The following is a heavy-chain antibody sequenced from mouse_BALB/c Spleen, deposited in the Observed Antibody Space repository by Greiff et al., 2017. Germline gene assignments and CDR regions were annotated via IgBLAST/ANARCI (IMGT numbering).Heavy chain of an antibody. D-gene: IGHD2-14*01. Sequence: EVKLQESGPGLVKPSQSLSLTCSVTGYSITSGYYWNWIRQFPGNQLEWMGYISYDGSNNYNPSLKNRISITRDTSKNQFFLKLNSVTTEDTATYYCARVSYYRYDDAMDYWGQGTSVTVSS. J-gene: IGHJ4*01. CDR2: ISYDGSN. V-gene: IGHV3-6*02. CDR1: GYSITSGYY. CDR3: ARVSYYRYDDAMDY.